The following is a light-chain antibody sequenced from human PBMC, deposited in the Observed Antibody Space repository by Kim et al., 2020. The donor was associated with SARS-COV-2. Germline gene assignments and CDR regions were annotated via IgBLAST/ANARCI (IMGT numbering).Light chain of an antibody. CDR3: QQSYSTGYT. Sequence: GSGGDRVNITCRASQRISSYLNGYQQKPGKAQKLLRYDESRLQSGVPSRCSGSGSGKDFTLPISSLQPEDFETYYCQQSYSTGYTFGKGNKLE. CDR1: QRISSY. CDR2: DES. V-gene: IGKV1-39*01. J-gene: IGKJ2*01.